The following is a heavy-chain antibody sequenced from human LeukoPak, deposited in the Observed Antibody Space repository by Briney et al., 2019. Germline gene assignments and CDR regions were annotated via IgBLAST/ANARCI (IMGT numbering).Heavy chain of an antibody. CDR3: XKRSASSXXXXXLDY. V-gene: IGHV3-30*02. J-gene: IGHJ4*02. CDR2: XXHXXRQT. CDR1: GFPFSTYG. Sequence: GGSLRLSCAASGFPFSTYGMHWVRQAPDKGLERVXXXXHXXRQTDYADSVXGRFTISRDNSKNTLCLQMNNLRPEDTALYYXXKRSASSXXXXXLDYWGQGTLVXXSS.